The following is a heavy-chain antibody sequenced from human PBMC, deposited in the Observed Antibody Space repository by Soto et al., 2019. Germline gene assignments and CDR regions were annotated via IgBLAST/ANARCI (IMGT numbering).Heavy chain of an antibody. Sequence: EVQLVESGGGLVQPGGSLRLSCSASGFIFSSYWMSWLRQAPGKGLDWVASMNEYGSERYYVDSVKGRFTISRDNAKNSPYLQMNSLRAEDTAVYYCARATGADKEDYWGQGTLVTVSS. CDR2: MNEYGSER. J-gene: IGHJ4*02. D-gene: IGHD3-10*01. CDR3: ARATGADKEDY. CDR1: GFIFSSYW. V-gene: IGHV3-7*04.